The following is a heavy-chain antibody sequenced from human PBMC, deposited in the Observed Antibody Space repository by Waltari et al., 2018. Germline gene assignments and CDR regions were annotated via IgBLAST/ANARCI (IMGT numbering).Heavy chain of an antibody. CDR1: GGSLSGSF. V-gene: IGHV4-34*01. CDR2: INHSGST. D-gene: IGHD3-3*01. CDR3: ARGRGSSYDFWSGYNY. Sequence: QVQLQQWGAGLLKPSETRSLTCACYGGSLSGSFWRWIRPPPGKGLEWIGEINHSGSTNYNPSLKSRVTISVDTSKNQFSLKLSSVTAADTAVYYCARGRGSSYDFWSGYNYWGQGTLVTVSS. J-gene: IGHJ4*02.